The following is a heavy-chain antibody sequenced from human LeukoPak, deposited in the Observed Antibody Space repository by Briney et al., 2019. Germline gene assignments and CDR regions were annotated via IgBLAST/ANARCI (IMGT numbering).Heavy chain of an antibody. D-gene: IGHD6-13*01. CDR3: ARGDRYSSSWLTDY. Sequence: ASVKVSCRASGGTFSSYAISWVRQAPGQGLEWMGGIIPIFGTANYAQKFQGRVTITADESTSTAYMELSSLRSEDTAVYYCARGDRYSSSWLTDYWGQGTLVTVSS. CDR2: IIPIFGTA. CDR1: GGTFSSYA. V-gene: IGHV1-69*13. J-gene: IGHJ4*02.